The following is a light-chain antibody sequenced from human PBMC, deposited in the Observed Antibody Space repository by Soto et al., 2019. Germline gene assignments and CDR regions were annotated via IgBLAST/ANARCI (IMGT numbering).Light chain of an antibody. Sequence: QSALAQPSSVSGSPGQSITISCTGTSTDVGGYNYVSWYQHHPGKGPKLIIYEVSNRPSGVSDRFSGSKSGNKASLIISNLEAEDESDDYCGSYTSTDTPCVFGTGTKVTVL. CDR2: EVS. V-gene: IGLV2-14*01. CDR3: GSYTSTDTPCV. J-gene: IGLJ1*01. CDR1: STDVGGYNY.